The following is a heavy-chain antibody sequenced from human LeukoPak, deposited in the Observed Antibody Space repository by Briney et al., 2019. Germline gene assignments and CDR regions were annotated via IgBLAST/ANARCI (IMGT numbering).Heavy chain of an antibody. Sequence: SVKVSCKASGYTFTGYYMHWVRQAPGQGLEWMGWINPNSGGTNYAQKFQGRVTMTRDTSISTAYMELSRLRSDDTAVYYCARDRAGRYYDSSGYYPDYWGQGTLVTVSS. CDR2: INPNSGGT. CDR3: ARDRAGRYYDSSGYYPDY. J-gene: IGHJ4*02. V-gene: IGHV1-2*02. CDR1: GYTFTGYY. D-gene: IGHD3-22*01.